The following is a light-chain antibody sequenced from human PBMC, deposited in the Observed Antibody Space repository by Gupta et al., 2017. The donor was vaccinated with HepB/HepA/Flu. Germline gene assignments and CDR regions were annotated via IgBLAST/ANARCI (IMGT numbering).Light chain of an antibody. CDR2: GAS. J-gene: IGKJ1*01. CDR1: QTVSSN. CDR3: QQYNDWPWT. Sequence: VTLPVSPGERATLSCRASQTVSSNLAWYQQKPGQAPRLLIYGASTRATGIPARFSGSGSGTEFTLTISSLQSEDFAVYYCQQYNDWPWTFGQGTKAE. V-gene: IGKV3-15*01.